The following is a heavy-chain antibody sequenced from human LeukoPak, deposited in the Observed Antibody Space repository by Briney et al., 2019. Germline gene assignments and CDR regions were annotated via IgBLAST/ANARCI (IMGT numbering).Heavy chain of an antibody. CDR3: ARHYTVVTPDFDS. V-gene: IGHV4-34*01. J-gene: IGHJ4*02. Sequence: SETLSLTCAVYGGSFSGYCWSWIRQPPGKGLEWIGSIYYSGSTYYNPSLKSRVTISVDTSKNQFSLKLSSVTAADTAVYYCARHYTVVTPDFDSWGQGTLVTVSS. CDR2: IYYSGST. CDR1: GGSFSGYC. D-gene: IGHD4-23*01.